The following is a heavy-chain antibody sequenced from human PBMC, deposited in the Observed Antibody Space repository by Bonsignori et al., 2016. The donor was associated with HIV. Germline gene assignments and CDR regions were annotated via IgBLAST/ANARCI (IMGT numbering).Heavy chain of an antibody. D-gene: IGHD6-13*01. CDR3: AKGTIAALY. Sequence: WIRQPPGKGLEWVSAISGSGGSTYYADSVKGRFTISRDNSKNTLYLQMNSLRAEDTAVYYCAKGTIAALYWGQGTLVTVSS. V-gene: IGHV3-23*01. CDR2: ISGSGGST. J-gene: IGHJ4*02.